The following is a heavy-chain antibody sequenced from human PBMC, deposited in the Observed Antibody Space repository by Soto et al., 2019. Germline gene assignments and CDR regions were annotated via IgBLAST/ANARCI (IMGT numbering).Heavy chain of an antibody. CDR3: ARDKITGLFDY. V-gene: IGHV4-34*01. CDR1: GGSFSGYY. Sequence: QVQLQQWGAGLLKPSETLSLTCAVYGGSFSGYYWTWIRQPPGTGLEWIGEINHRGSTNYNPSLKRRVTISVDTSKNQFSLKLPYVTAADTAVYYCARDKITGLFDYWGQGTLVTVSS. J-gene: IGHJ4*02. CDR2: INHRGST. D-gene: IGHD2-8*02.